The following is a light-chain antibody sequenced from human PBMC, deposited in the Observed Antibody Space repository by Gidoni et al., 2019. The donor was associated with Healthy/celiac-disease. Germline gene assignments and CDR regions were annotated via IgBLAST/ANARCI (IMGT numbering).Light chain of an antibody. CDR2: GAS. J-gene: IGKJ2*01. V-gene: IGKV3-20*01. Sequence: IVFTQSPCTLSLPPVESATLSCRASQSVSSSYFACYQQKPGQAPRLLISGASSRATGIPLWFSGRWSATDFTLTISRLEPEDVAVYCCQQYGSSPNTFGQGTKLEIK. CDR3: QQYGSSPNT. CDR1: QSVSSSY.